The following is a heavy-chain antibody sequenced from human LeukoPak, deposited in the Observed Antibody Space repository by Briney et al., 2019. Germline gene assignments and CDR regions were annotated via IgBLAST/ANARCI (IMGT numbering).Heavy chain of an antibody. D-gene: IGHD5-18*01. CDR3: ARWERGYSYGLDY. CDR2: INHSGST. J-gene: IGHJ4*02. V-gene: IGHV4-34*01. Sequence: PSETLSLTCAVYGGSFSGYYWSWIRQPPGKGLEWIGEINHSGSTNYNPSLKSRVTISVDTSKNQFSLKLSSVTAADTAVYYCARWERGYSYGLDYWGQGTLVTVSS. CDR1: GGSFSGYY.